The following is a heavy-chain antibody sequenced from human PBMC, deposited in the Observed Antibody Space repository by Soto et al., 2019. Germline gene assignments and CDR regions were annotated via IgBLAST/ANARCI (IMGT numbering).Heavy chain of an antibody. CDR1: GGSISSSNW. D-gene: IGHD3-22*01. CDR3: ARGRRYYDSSGMHDY. Sequence: PSETLSLTCAVSGGSISSSNWWSWVRQPPGKGLEWIGEIYHSGSTNYNPSLKSRVTISVDKSKNQFSLKLSSVTAADTAVYYCARGRRYYDSSGMHDYWGQGTLVTVSS. J-gene: IGHJ4*02. CDR2: IYHSGST. V-gene: IGHV4-4*02.